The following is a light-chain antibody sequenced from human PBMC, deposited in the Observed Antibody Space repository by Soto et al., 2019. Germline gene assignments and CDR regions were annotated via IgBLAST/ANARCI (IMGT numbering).Light chain of an antibody. Sequence: EIVLTHSPGTLSLSPGERATLSCRASQSVSSSYLAWYQQKPGQAPRLLIYGASSRATGIPDRFSGSGSGTYFSLTISILELEDSAVYYGQQYGSSSRMYTFGLGTKLEIK. CDR3: QQYGSSSRMYT. J-gene: IGKJ2*01. CDR1: QSVSSSY. CDR2: GAS. V-gene: IGKV3-20*01.